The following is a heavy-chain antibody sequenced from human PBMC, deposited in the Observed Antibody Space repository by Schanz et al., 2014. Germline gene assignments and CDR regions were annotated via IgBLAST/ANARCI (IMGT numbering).Heavy chain of an antibody. CDR3: AKDFHSKAGNDYSYCFDS. Sequence: QVHLVESGGGVVQPERSLRLSCAASGFNFANHAIHWVRQGQGNGLQWVAVISSDGSKKLYADSVKARFTISRDNSKNSVSLQMDRLRPEDTAVDFCAKDFHSKAGNDYSYCFDSWGPGTMVTVSS. CDR2: ISSDGSKK. V-gene: IGHV3-30*18. CDR1: GFNFANHA. J-gene: IGHJ4*02. D-gene: IGHD3-16*01.